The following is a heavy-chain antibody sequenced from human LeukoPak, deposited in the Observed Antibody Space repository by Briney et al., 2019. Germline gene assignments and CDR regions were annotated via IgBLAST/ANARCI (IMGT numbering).Heavy chain of an antibody. V-gene: IGHV1-69*01. Sequence: SVKVSCKASGGTFSSYAISWVRQAPGQGLEWMGGIIPIFGTVNYAQKFQGRVTITADESTSTAYMELSSLRSEDTAVYYCARAFEGSGYDYGYYFDYWGQGTLVTVSS. CDR3: ARAFEGSGYDYGYYFDY. CDR1: GGTFSSYA. D-gene: IGHD5-12*01. CDR2: IIPIFGTV. J-gene: IGHJ4*02.